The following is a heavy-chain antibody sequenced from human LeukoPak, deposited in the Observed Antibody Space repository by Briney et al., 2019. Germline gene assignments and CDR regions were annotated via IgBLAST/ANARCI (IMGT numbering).Heavy chain of an antibody. V-gene: IGHV3-23*01. J-gene: IGHJ4*02. Sequence: GGSLRLSCAASGFTFNNYAMNWVRQAPGKGLEWVSSISGGGETTYYADSAKGRFTISRDNPQNTLYLQMNCLRAEDTAVYYCARDYADYVGYFFFDYWGQGTLVTVSS. CDR1: GFTFNNYA. CDR3: ARDYADYVGYFFFDY. CDR2: ISGGGETT. D-gene: IGHD4-17*01.